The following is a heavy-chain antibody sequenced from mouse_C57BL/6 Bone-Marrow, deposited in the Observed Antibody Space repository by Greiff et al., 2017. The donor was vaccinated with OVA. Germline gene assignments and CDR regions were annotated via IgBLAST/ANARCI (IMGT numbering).Heavy chain of an antibody. J-gene: IGHJ1*03. CDR3: ARLPYYYGSRHWYFDV. V-gene: IGHV1-18*01. CDR1: GYTFTDYN. D-gene: IGHD1-1*01. Sequence: VQLQQSGPELVKPGASVKIPCKASGYTFTDYNMDWVKQSHGKSLEWIGDINPNNGGTIYNQKFKGKATLTVDKSSSTAYMELRSLTSEDTAVYYCARLPYYYGSRHWYFDVWGTGTTVTVSS. CDR2: INPNNGGT.